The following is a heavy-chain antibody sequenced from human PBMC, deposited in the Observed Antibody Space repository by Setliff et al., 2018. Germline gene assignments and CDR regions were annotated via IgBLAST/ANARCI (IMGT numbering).Heavy chain of an antibody. V-gene: IGHV3-11*01. D-gene: IGHD2-2*01. CDR1: GFTFSDYY. J-gene: IGHJ3*02. Sequence: LRLSCATSGFTFSDYYMSWIRQTPGKGLEWVAYISSSGSLIYYPDSVKGRVTMTTDTSTSTAYMEVRSLRSDDTAVYYCARAPGTVVVPASRSAFDIWGQGTMVTVSS. CDR3: ARAPGTVVVPASRSAFDI. CDR2: ISSSGSLI.